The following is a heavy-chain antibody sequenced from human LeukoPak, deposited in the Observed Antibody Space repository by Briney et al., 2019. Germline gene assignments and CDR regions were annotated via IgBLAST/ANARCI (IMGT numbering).Heavy chain of an antibody. CDR1: GYTFTGYY. J-gene: IGHJ2*01. CDR2: INPNSGAT. D-gene: IGHD2-21*02. Sequence: ASVKVSCKPCGYTFTGYYMHWVRQAPGQGLEWMGRINPNSGATNYAQEFQGRVTMTRDTSISTAYMELTTLRSDDTAVYYCAKSIEYCGADCYGYFDLWGRGTLVTVSS. V-gene: IGHV1-2*06. CDR3: AKSIEYCGADCYGYFDL.